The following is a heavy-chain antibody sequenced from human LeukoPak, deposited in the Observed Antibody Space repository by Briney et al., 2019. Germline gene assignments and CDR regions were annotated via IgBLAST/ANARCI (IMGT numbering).Heavy chain of an antibody. CDR1: GGSISSSSYY. CDR2: ISGSGGST. D-gene: IGHD1-26*01. V-gene: IGHV3-23*01. J-gene: IGHJ4*02. Sequence: ETLSLTCTVSGGSISSSSYYWGWIRQPPGKGLEWVSAISGSGGSTYYADSVKGRFTISRDNSKNTLYLQMNSLRAEDTAVYYCAKNSGSYYFDYWGQGTLVTVSS. CDR3: AKNSGSYYFDY.